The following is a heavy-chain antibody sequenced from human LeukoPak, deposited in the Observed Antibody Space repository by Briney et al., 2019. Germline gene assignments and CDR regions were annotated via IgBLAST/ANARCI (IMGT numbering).Heavy chain of an antibody. CDR2: ISSSSSTI. J-gene: IGHJ4*02. D-gene: IGHD5-24*01. CDR1: GFTFNNYY. CDR3: ARSVDVDY. Sequence: PGGSLRLSCAASGFTFNNYYMSWVRQAPGKGLECVSCISSSSSTIYYADSVKGRFTISRDKAKNSLYLQMNAPRAEDTAVYYCARSVDVDYWGQGILVTVSP. V-gene: IGHV3-48*01.